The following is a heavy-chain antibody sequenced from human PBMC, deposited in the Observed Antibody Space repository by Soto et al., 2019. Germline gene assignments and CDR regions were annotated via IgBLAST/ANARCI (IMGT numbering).Heavy chain of an antibody. J-gene: IGHJ4*02. CDR3: AKDRQFRSYYESAGHYNN. D-gene: IGHD3-9*01. CDR1: GFTFKNYD. V-gene: IGHV3-23*01. CDR2: ISGSGAIT. Sequence: EVQLLDSGGGLVQPGGSLRLSCVASGFTFKNYDMRWVRQAPGKGLEWVSGISGSGAITYYADSVRGRFTISRDNSKNTLYLQLNSLGAEDTAIYYCAKDRQFRSYYESAGHYNNWGQGTLVTVSS.